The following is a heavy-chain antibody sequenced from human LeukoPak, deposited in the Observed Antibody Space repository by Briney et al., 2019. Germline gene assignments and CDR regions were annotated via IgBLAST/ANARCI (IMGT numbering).Heavy chain of an antibody. Sequence: GGSLRLSCAASGFTFSSYSMNWVRQAPGMGLEWVSSISSSSIYIYHADSVKGRFTISRDNAKNSLYLQMNSLRGEDTAVYYCAKVGHGDLGYWGQGTLVTVSS. D-gene: IGHD7-27*01. CDR1: GFTFSSYS. CDR2: ISSSSIYI. J-gene: IGHJ4*02. CDR3: AKVGHGDLGY. V-gene: IGHV3-21*01.